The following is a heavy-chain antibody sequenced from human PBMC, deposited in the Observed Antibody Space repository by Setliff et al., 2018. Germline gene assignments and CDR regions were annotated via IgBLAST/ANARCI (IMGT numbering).Heavy chain of an antibody. CDR2: IYSSGST. Sequence: SSETLSLTCTVSGGSISSGSYYWSWIRQPAGKGLEWVGRIYSSGSTKYNPSLKSRVTISGDTSKNQFSLKLSSVTAADTAVYYCARGAPGWELLSWFDPWGQGTLVTVS. D-gene: IGHD1-26*01. J-gene: IGHJ5*02. V-gene: IGHV4-61*02. CDR1: GGSISSGSYY. CDR3: ARGAPGWELLSWFDP.